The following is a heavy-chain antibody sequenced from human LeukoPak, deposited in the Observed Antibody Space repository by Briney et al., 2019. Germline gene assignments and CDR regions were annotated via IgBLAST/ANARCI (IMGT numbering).Heavy chain of an antibody. Sequence: GASVKVSCKASGGTFSSYAISWVRQAPGQGLEWMGGIIPIFGTANYAQKFQGRVTITADRSTSTAYMNLSSLRSEDTAVYYCARDLKRSRARWENLGFDPWGQGTLVTVSS. D-gene: IGHD1-26*01. J-gene: IGHJ5*02. CDR1: GGTFSSYA. CDR3: ARDLKRSRARWENLGFDP. CDR2: IIPIFGTA. V-gene: IGHV1-69*06.